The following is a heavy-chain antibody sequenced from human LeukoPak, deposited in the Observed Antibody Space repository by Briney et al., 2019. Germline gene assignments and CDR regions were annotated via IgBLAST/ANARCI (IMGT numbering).Heavy chain of an antibody. J-gene: IGHJ2*01. CDR1: GGSISSYY. CDR3: ARVRDGYRDWYFDL. CDR2: IYYSGST. D-gene: IGHD5-24*01. V-gene: IGHV4-59*12. Sequence: SETLSLTCTVSGGSISSYYWGWIRQPPGKGLEWIGYIYYSGSTNYNPSLKSRVTISVDTSKNQFSLKLSSVTAADTAVYYCARVRDGYRDWYFDLWGRGTLVTVSS.